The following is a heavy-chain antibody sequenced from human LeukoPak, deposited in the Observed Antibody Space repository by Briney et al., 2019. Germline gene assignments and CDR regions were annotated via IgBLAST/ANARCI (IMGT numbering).Heavy chain of an antibody. V-gene: IGHV3-21*04. CDR1: GFTFSSYS. J-gene: IGHJ6*03. Sequence: GGSLRLSCAASGFTFSSYSMNWVRQAPGKGLEWVSSISTSSSYIYYADSVKGRFTISRDNAKNSLYLQMNSLRAEDTAVYYCARDPTIRSWPEYYYYYYMDVWGKGTTVTISS. D-gene: IGHD6-13*01. CDR2: ISTSSSYI. CDR3: ARDPTIRSWPEYYYYYYMDV.